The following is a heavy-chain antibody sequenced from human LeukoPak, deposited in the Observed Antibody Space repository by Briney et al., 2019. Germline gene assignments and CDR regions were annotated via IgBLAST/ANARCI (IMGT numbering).Heavy chain of an antibody. CDR1: GGSFSGYY. D-gene: IGHD3-3*01. J-gene: IGHJ6*02. CDR2: INHSGST. V-gene: IGHV4-34*01. CDR3: ARGLGIQYYDFWPYYYGMDV. Sequence: PSETLSLTCAVYGGSFSGYYWSWIRQPPGKGLEWIGEINHSGSTNYNPSLKSRVTISVDTSKNQFSLKLSSVTAADTAVYYCARGLGIQYYDFWPYYYGMDVWGQGTTVTVSS.